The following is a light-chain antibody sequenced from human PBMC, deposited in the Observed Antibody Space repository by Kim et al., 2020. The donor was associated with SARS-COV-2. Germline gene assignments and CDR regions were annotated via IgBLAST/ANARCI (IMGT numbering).Light chain of an antibody. Sequence: LSLSPGERATLSRRASQSVSNYLAWYQQKPGQAPRLLIYDTSNRATGIPARFSGSGSGTDFTLTISSLEPEDFAVYYCQQRRNWYTFGQGTKLEI. J-gene: IGKJ2*01. CDR3: QQRRNWYT. CDR2: DTS. CDR1: QSVSNY. V-gene: IGKV3-11*01.